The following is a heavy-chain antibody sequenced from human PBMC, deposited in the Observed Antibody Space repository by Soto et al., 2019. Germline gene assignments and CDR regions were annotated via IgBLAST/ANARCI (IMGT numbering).Heavy chain of an antibody. Sequence: PSETLSLTCTVSGGSISSYYWSWIRQPPGKGLEWIGYIYYSGSTNYNPSLKSRVTISVDTSKNQFSLKLTSVTAADTAVYYCATASGATYGGPYYYYALDGRGQGTKVTVSS. CDR1: GGSISSYY. CDR2: IYYSGST. J-gene: IGHJ6*02. D-gene: IGHD2-15*01. V-gene: IGHV4-59*08. CDR3: ATASGATYGGPYYYYALDG.